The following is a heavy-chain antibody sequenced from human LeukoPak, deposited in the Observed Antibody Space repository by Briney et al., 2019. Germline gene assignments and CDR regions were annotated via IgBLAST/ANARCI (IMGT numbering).Heavy chain of an antibody. J-gene: IGHJ4*02. CDR2: ISGSGGST. V-gene: IGHV3-23*01. CDR3: ATSLTMIVVVKTDY. D-gene: IGHD3-22*01. Sequence: GGSLRLSCAASGFTFSSYAMSWVRQAPGKGLEWVSAISGSGGSTYYADSVKGRFTISRDNSKNTLYLQMNSLRAEDTAVYYCATSLTMIVVVKTDYWGQGTLVTVS. CDR1: GFTFSSYA.